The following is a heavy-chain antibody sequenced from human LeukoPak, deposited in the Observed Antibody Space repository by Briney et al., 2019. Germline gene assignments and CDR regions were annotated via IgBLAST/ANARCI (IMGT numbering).Heavy chain of an antibody. J-gene: IGHJ6*02. D-gene: IGHD1-14*01. Sequence: SETLSLTCSVSGGSMRSYYWSWIRQSPGKGPEWIGYIYYSGSTYYNPSLKSRVTISVDTSKNQFSLKLSSVTAADTAVYYCARDGMDYYYGMDVWGQGTTVTVPS. CDR3: ARDGMDYYYGMDV. V-gene: IGHV4-59*12. CDR2: IYYSGST. CDR1: GGSMRSYY.